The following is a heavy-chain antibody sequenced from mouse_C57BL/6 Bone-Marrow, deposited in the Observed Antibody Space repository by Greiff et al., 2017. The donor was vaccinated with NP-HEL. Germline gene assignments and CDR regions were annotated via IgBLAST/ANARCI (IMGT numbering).Heavy chain of an antibody. D-gene: IGHD1-1*01. CDR3: ARHLYYGSWYFDV. CDR2: ISSGGSYT. Sequence: EVKLEESGGDLVKPGGSLKLSCAASGFTFSSYGMSWVRQTPDKRLEWVATISSGGSYTYYPDSVKGRFTISRDNAKNTLYLQMSSLKSEDTAMYYCARHLYYGSWYFDVWGTGTTVTVSS. V-gene: IGHV5-6*02. CDR1: GFTFSSYG. J-gene: IGHJ1*03.